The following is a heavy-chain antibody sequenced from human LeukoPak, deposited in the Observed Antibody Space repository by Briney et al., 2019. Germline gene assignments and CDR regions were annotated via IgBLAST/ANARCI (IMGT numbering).Heavy chain of an antibody. D-gene: IGHD1-26*01. CDR2: IYPGDSDT. CDR1: GYSFTTYW. Sequence: PGESLKISCKGSGYSFTTYWIGWVRQMPGKGLEWMGIIYPGDSDTRYSPSFQGQVTISADKSINTAYLQWSSLKASDTAMYYCARRRDLYSGSYYPFDYWGQGTLVTVSS. V-gene: IGHV5-51*01. CDR3: ARRRDLYSGSYYPFDY. J-gene: IGHJ4*02.